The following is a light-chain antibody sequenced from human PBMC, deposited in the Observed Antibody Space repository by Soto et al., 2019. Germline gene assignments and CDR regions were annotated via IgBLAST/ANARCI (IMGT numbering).Light chain of an antibody. CDR2: DAS. CDR1: QSVNSN. Sequence: EIVMTQSPATLSVSPGERATLSCRASQSVNSNLAWYRQKPGQAPRLLISDASTRATGVPARFSGSGSGTEFTLTISSLQSEDSGIYYCEQYNFWPPLTFGRWTKVELK. V-gene: IGKV3-15*01. J-gene: IGKJ4*01. CDR3: EQYNFWPPLT.